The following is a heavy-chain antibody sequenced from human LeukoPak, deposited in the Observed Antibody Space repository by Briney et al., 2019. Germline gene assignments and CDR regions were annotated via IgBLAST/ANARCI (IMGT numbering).Heavy chain of an antibody. V-gene: IGHV3-23*01. CDR3: AKDHLVVVSAPYFDY. D-gene: IGHD2-15*01. J-gene: IGHJ4*02. Sequence: GGSLRLSCAASGFTFSSYAMSWVRQAPGKGLEWVSAISGSGGSTYYADSVKGRFTISRDNSKNTLYLQMDSLRAEDTAVYYCAKDHLVVVSAPYFDYWGQGTLVTVSS. CDR1: GFTFSSYA. CDR2: ISGSGGST.